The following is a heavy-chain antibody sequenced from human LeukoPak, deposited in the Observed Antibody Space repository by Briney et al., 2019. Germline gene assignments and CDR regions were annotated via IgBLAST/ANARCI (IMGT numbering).Heavy chain of an antibody. J-gene: IGHJ6*03. D-gene: IGHD1-26*01. CDR3: ARALKDLRRRIGGTTTFEYYYYMDV. CDR2: ISGSSSYI. V-gene: IGHV3-21*01. CDR1: GFTFSSYS. Sequence: GGSLRLSCAASGFTFSSYSMYWVRQAPGKGLEWASSISGSSSYIYYADSVKGRFTISRDNAKNSLYLQMNSLRAEDTAVYYCARALKDLRRRIGGTTTFEYYYYMDVWGKGTTVTISS.